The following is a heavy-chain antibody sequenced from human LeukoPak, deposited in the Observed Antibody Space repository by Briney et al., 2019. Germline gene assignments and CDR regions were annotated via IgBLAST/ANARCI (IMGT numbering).Heavy chain of an antibody. D-gene: IGHD1-26*01. CDR2: ISDSGGCS. Sequence: GGSLRLSCAVSGFTFSNYAMSWVRQAPGKGLEWVAVISDSGGCSFSADPVKGRFTISRDNSKNTVFLQMNSLRAEDTAVYYCAKDRPPGGSPLMDYWGQGTLVTVSS. CDR1: GFTFSNYA. V-gene: IGHV3-23*01. J-gene: IGHJ4*02. CDR3: AKDRPPGGSPLMDY.